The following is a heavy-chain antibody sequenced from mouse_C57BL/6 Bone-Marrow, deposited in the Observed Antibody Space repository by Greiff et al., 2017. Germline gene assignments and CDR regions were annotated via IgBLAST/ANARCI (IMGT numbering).Heavy chain of an antibody. CDR2: IDPSDSYT. CDR1: GYTFTSYW. V-gene: IGHV1-59*01. J-gene: IGHJ3*01. CDR3: ARGKLYSNYGAY. Sequence: VQLQQPGAELVRPGTSVKLSCKASGYTFTSYWMHWVKQRPGQGLEWIGVIDPSDSYTNYNQKFKGKATLTVDTSSSTAYMQLSSLTSEDSAVYYCARGKLYSNYGAYWGQGTLVTVSA. D-gene: IGHD2-5*01.